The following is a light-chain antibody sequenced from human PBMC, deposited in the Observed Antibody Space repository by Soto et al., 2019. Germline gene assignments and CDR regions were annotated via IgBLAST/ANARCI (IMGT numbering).Light chain of an antibody. CDR3: AAWDDSLGGVL. V-gene: IGLV1-47*01. CDR2: NNN. J-gene: IGLJ2*01. CDR1: SSNIGSRY. Sequence: QSVLTQPPSASGTPGQRVTISCSGSSSNIGSRYVCWYQHLPGTAPKLVIYNNNQRPSGVPDRFSGSKSGTSASLAISGLRSEDEADYYCAAWDDSLGGVLFGGGTKLTVL.